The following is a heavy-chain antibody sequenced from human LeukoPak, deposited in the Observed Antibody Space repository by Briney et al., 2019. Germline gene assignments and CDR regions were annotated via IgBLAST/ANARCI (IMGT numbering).Heavy chain of an antibody. CDR3: ARDRRSGTLWDY. J-gene: IGHJ4*02. Sequence: GGSLRLSCAASGFTFSSYSMNWVRQAPGKGLEWVSSISSSSSYIYYADSVKGRFTISRDNAKNSLYLQMNSLRAEDTAVYCCARDRRSGTLWDYWGQGTLVTVSS. V-gene: IGHV3-21*01. D-gene: IGHD1-26*01. CDR2: ISSSSSYI. CDR1: GFTFSSYS.